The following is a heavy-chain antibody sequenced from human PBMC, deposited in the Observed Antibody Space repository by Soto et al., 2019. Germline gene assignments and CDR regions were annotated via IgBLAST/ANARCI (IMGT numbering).Heavy chain of an antibody. V-gene: IGHV3-33*01. CDR3: ARVLGSGYTRGYYYYYYMDV. CDR1: GFTFSSYG. D-gene: IGHD3-3*01. J-gene: IGHJ6*03. CDR2: IWYDGSNK. Sequence: GGSLRLSCAASGFTFSSYGMHWVRQAPGKGLEWVAVIWYDGSNKYYADSVKGRFTISRDNSKNTLYLQMNSLRAEDTAVYYCARVLGSGYTRGYYYYYYMDVWGKGTTVTVSS.